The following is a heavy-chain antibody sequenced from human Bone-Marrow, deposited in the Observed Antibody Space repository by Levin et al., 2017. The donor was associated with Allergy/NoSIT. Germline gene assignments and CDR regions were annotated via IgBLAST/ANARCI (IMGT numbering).Heavy chain of an antibody. J-gene: IGHJ4*02. CDR2: TYYRSKWSD. V-gene: IGHV6-1*01. CDR3: ARGAVAGRTLDY. D-gene: IGHD6-19*01. CDR1: GDTVSSNTVS. Sequence: SQTLSLTCAISGDTVSSNTVSWNWIRQSPSRGLEWLGRTYYRSKWSDDYAVSVKSRITISPDTSKNQFSLQLNSVTPEDTAVYYCARGAVAGRTLDYWGQGTLVTVSS.